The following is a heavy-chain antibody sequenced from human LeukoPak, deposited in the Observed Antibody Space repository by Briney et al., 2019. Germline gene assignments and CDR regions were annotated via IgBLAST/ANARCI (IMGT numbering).Heavy chain of an antibody. V-gene: IGHV4-39*07. Sequence: PSETLSLTCTVSGGSISSSSYYWGWIRQPPGKGLEWIGSIYYTGSTYYKPSLKSRVTISVDTSKNQFSLKLSSVTAADTAVYYCATDYSTHLGHFDSRGQGTLVTVSS. CDR1: GGSISSSSYY. D-gene: IGHD4-11*01. CDR2: IYYTGST. CDR3: ATDYSTHLGHFDS. J-gene: IGHJ4*02.